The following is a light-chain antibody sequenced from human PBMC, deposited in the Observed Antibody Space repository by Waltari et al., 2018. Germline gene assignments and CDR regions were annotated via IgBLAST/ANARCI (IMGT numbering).Light chain of an antibody. J-gene: IGKJ2*01. CDR3: QQCYTFPYT. Sequence: DIVLTQSPDSLAVSLGERATIKCRSSQSVLSSSNNWNYFGWYQQKPGQPPKLLISWASTREFGVPDRFSGSGSGTDFTLTISSLQAEDVALYYCQQCYTFPYTFGQGTKLELK. CDR2: WAS. CDR1: QSVLSSSNNWNY. V-gene: IGKV4-1*01.